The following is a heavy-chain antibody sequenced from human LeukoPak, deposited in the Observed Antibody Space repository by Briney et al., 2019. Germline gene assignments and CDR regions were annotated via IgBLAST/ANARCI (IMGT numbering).Heavy chain of an antibody. V-gene: IGHV3-48*01. D-gene: IGHD2-2*01. J-gene: IGHJ4*02. CDR1: GFTFSSYS. CDR2: IISSSSAI. CDR3: ARLFRYCSSTSCYVADY. Sequence: GGSLRLSCSASGFTFSSYSMNWVRQAPGKGLGWVSYIISSSSAIYYADSVKGRFTISRDNAKNSLYLQMNSLRAEDTAVYYCARLFRYCSSTSCYVADYWGQGTLVTVSS.